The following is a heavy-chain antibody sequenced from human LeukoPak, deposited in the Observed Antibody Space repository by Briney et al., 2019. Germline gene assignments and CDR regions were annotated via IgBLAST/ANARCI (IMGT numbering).Heavy chain of an antibody. CDR1: RYTFTGYY. CDR2: INPNSGGT. D-gene: IGHD4-17*01. Sequence: GASVKVSCKASRYTFTGYYMNWVRQAPGRGLEWMGWINPNSGGTNYAQKFQGRVTMTRDTSISTAYMELSRLRSDDTAVYYCARGYGDYLPLFYWGQGTLVTVSS. V-gene: IGHV1-2*02. CDR3: ARGYGDYLPLFY. J-gene: IGHJ4*02.